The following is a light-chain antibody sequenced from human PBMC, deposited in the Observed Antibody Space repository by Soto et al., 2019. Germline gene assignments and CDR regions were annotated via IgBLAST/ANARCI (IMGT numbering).Light chain of an antibody. CDR2: GAS. CDR3: QQYGSSPS. J-gene: IGKJ1*01. CDR1: QSVSSNY. V-gene: IGKV3-20*01. Sequence: EIVLTQSPGTLSLSPGERASLSCRASQSVSSNYLAWFQQKPGQAPRLLISGASNRASDIPDRFSGSGSWTDFTLTISRLEPEDFAVYYCQQYGSSPSFGQGTKVDI.